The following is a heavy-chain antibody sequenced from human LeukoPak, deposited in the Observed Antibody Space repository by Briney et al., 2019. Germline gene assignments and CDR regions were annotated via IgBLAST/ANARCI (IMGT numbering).Heavy chain of an antibody. J-gene: IGHJ3*02. CDR1: GFNFNSYA. D-gene: IGHD3-10*01. CDR2: ISYDGSKT. CDR3: ATELRILSWGVDAFDI. V-gene: IGHV3-30*04. Sequence: PGRSLRLSCAASGFNFNSYAVHWVRQAPGKGLEWVALISYDGSKTYHADSVKGRFTISRDTSKTTLYLQMNSLRAEDTAVYYCATELRILSWGVDAFDIWGQGTMVTVCS.